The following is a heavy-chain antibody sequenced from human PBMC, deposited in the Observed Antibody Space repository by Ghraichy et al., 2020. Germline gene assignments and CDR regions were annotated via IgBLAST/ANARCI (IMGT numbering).Heavy chain of an antibody. Sequence: LSLTCAASGFTFSGYYMSWIRQAPGKGLEWVSYISTSGSTVSYADSVKGRFTISRDNAKNSLFLQMNSLRAEDTAVYYCARAYCGADCYSRPFDYWGQGILVTVSS. D-gene: IGHD2-21*02. CDR1: GFTFSGYY. CDR3: ARAYCGADCYSRPFDY. V-gene: IGHV3-11*01. J-gene: IGHJ4*02. CDR2: ISTSGSTV.